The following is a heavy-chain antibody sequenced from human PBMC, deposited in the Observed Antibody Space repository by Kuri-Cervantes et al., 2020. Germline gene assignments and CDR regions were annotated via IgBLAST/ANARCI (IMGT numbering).Heavy chain of an antibody. CDR1: GFTFSSYW. V-gene: IGHV3-7*03. CDR2: IKQDGSEK. D-gene: IGHD4-17*01. CDR3: ARRISGDHYYFDY. Sequence: GESLKISCAASGFTFSSYWMSWVRQAPGKGLEWVANIKQDGSEKYYVDSVKGRFTISRDNAKNSLYLQMNSLRAEDTASYYCARRISGDHYYFDYWGQGTLVTVSS. J-gene: IGHJ4*02.